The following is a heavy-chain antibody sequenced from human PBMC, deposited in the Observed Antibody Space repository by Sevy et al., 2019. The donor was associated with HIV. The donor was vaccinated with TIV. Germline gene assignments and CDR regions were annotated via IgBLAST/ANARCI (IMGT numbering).Heavy chain of an antibody. CDR1: GGTFSSYG. D-gene: IGHD6-19*01. Sequence: ASVKVSCKASGGTFSSYGISWVRQAPGQGLEWMGGIFPILGTVNYAQKFQGRVTITADESTKTAYMELGSLRSEDTAVYYCARGGGNGWYYFDYWGQETLVTVSS. CDR3: ARGGGNGWYYFDY. J-gene: IGHJ4*02. CDR2: IFPILGTV. V-gene: IGHV1-69*13.